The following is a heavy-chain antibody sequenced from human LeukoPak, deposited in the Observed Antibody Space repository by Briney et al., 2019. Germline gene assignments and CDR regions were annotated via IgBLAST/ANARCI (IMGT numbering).Heavy chain of an antibody. CDR2: ISSSSSYT. CDR3: ARTYYDILLLDY. V-gene: IGHV3-11*06. D-gene: IGHD3-9*01. Sequence: GGSLRLPCAASGFTFSDYYMSWIRQAPGKGLEWVSYISSSSSYTNYADSVKGRFTISRDNAKNSLYLQMNSLRAEDTAVYYCARTYYDILLLDYWGQGTLVTVSS. J-gene: IGHJ4*02. CDR1: GFTFSDYY.